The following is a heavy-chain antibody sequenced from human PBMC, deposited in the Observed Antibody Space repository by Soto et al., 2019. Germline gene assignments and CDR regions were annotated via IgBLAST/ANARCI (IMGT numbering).Heavy chain of an antibody. Sequence: ASVMVSCKASGYSFTDYHIHWVRQAPVQGLEWLGGINPKSGGTSTAQKFQGWVTMTTDTSISTASMELTRLTSDDTAIYYCARGDSTDCSKGVCSSFYHHDMDVWG. J-gene: IGHJ6*01. CDR2: INPKSGGT. CDR3: ARGDSTDCSKGVCSSFYHHDMDV. V-gene: IGHV1-2*04. CDR1: GYSFTDYH. D-gene: IGHD2-8*01.